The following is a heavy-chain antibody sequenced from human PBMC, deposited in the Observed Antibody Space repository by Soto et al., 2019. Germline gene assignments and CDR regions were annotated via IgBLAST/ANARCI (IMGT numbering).Heavy chain of an antibody. D-gene: IGHD4-17*01. CDR3: ARGRTVARYFDL. Sequence: QVQLQQWGAGLLKPSETLSLTCAVYGGSFSGYYWSWIRQPPGKGLEWSGEINHSGSTNYNPSLKSRVTISVDTSKSQFSLKLSSVTAAVTAVYYCARGRTVARYFDLWGRGTLVTVSS. CDR2: INHSGST. V-gene: IGHV4-34*01. CDR1: GGSFSGYY. J-gene: IGHJ2*01.